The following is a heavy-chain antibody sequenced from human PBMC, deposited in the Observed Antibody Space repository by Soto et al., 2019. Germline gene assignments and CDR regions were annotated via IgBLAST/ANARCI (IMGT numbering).Heavy chain of an antibody. V-gene: IGHV3-23*01. J-gene: IGHJ6*02. CDR3: AKHIVVVTAIQTTYYYYYGMDV. CDR1: GVTVSSYA. D-gene: IGHD2-21*02. CDR2: ISGSGGST. Sequence: PGGSLRLSCAASGVTVSSYAMSWVRQAPGKGLEWVSAISGSGGSTYYADSVKGRFTISRDNSKNTLYLQMNSLRAEDTAVYYCAKHIVVVTAIQTTYYYYYGMDVWGQGTTVTVSS.